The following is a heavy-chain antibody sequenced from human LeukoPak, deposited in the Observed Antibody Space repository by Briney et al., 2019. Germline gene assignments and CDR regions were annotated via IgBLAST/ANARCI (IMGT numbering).Heavy chain of an antibody. D-gene: IGHD5-24*01. V-gene: IGHV1-18*01. CDR3: ARAIEMATKPPDAFDI. J-gene: IGHJ3*02. CDR1: GYTFTSYG. CDR2: ISAYNGNT. Sequence: ASVKVSCKSSGYTFTSYGISWVRQAPGQGLEWMGWISAYNGNTNYAQKLEGRVTMTTDTSTSTAYMELRSLRSDDTAVYYCARAIEMATKPPDAFDIWGQGTMVTVSS.